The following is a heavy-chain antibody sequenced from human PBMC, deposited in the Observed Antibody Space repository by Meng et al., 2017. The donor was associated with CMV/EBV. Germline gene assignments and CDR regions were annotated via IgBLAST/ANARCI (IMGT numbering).Heavy chain of an antibody. CDR3: AIAARPHWDYFDY. V-gene: IGHV1-69*05. CDR2: IIPIFGTA. J-gene: IGHJ4*02. CDR1: GGTFSSYA. Sequence: KASGGTFSSYAISWVRQAPGQGLEWMGGIIPIFGTANYAQKFQGRVTITTDESTSTAYMELSSLRSEDTAVYYCAIAARPHWDYFDYWGQGTLVTVPS. D-gene: IGHD6-6*01.